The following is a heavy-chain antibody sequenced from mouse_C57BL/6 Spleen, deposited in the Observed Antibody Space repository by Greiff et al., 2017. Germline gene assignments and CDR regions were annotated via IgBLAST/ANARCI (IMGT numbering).Heavy chain of an antibody. J-gene: IGHJ2*01. V-gene: IGHV14-3*01. CDR2: IDPANGNT. D-gene: IGHD1-1*01. CDR1: GFNIKNTY. Sequence: VQLQQSVAELVRPGASVKLSCTASGFNIKNTYMHWVKQRPEQGLEWIGRIDPANGNTKYAPKFQGKATMTADTSSNTAYLQLSSLTSEDTAIYYCARGNYYGSSSYDFDYWGQGTTRTVSS. CDR3: ARGNYYGSSSYDFDY.